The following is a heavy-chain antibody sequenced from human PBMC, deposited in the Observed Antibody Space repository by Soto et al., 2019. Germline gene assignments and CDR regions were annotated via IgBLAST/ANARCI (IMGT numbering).Heavy chain of an antibody. Sequence: TLSLTCAVSGGSISRGGYSWSWIRQPPGKGLEWIGYIYHSGSTYYNPSLKSRVTISVDRSKNQFSLKLSSVTDADTAVYYGARENNGDYVIDYWGQGTLVTVSS. CDR3: ARENNGDYVIDY. CDR1: GGSISRGGYS. CDR2: IYHSGST. J-gene: IGHJ4*02. D-gene: IGHD4-17*01. V-gene: IGHV4-30-2*01.